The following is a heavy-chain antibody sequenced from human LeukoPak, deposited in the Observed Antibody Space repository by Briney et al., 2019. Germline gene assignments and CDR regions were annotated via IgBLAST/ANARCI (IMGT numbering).Heavy chain of an antibody. J-gene: IGHJ6*03. CDR3: ARHVHYGSGSYYLRYYYYYMDV. V-gene: IGHV4-34*01. CDR1: GGSFSGYY. D-gene: IGHD3-10*01. Sequence: SETLSLTCAVYGGSFSGYYWSWIRQPPGKGLEWIGEINHSGSTNYNPSLKSRVTISVDTSKNQFSLKLSSVTAADTAVYYCARHVHYGSGSYYLRYYYYYMDVWGKGTTVTISS. CDR2: INHSGST.